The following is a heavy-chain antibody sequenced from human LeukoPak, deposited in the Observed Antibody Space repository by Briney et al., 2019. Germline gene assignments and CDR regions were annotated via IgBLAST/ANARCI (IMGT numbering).Heavy chain of an antibody. D-gene: IGHD4-17*01. V-gene: IGHV3-9*01. CDR3: ARDRDSGDYTAAPGDY. J-gene: IGHJ4*02. CDR2: ISWNSGSI. Sequence: GGSLRLSCAGSGFIFNNYAMHWVRQPPGKGLEWVSGISWNSGSIDYADSVKGRFTISRDNAKNSLYLQMNSLRDEDTAVYYCARDRDSGDYTAAPGDYWGQGTLVTVSS. CDR1: GFIFNNYA.